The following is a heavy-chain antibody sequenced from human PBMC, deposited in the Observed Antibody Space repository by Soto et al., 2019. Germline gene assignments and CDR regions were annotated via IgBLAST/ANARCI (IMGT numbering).Heavy chain of an antibody. CDR2: ISYDGSKK. CDR3: TRDRCSGTSCYFRY. J-gene: IGHJ4*02. V-gene: IGHV3-30-3*01. D-gene: IGHD2-2*01. CDR1: GFNLSSSA. Sequence: LRLSCAASGFNLSSSAMNWVRQAPGKGLEWLSVISYDGSKKYYADSVKGRFTISRDDSKNTLYLQMHSPRADDTAVYYCTRDRCSGTSCYFRYWGQGTLVTVSS.